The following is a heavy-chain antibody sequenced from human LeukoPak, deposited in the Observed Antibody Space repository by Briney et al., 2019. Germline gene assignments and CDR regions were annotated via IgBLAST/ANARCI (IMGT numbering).Heavy chain of an antibody. CDR2: IYSDDST. V-gene: IGHV3-53*01. CDR3: ARGRGYYYDSSALGAFDI. Sequence: GGSLRLSCAASAFTVSSNFMSWVRQAPGKGLEWVSVIYSDDSTYYADSVKGRFTISRDNSKNTLYLQMNSLRAEDTAVYYCARGRGYYYDSSALGAFDIWGQGTMVTVSS. D-gene: IGHD3-22*01. J-gene: IGHJ3*02. CDR1: AFTVSSNF.